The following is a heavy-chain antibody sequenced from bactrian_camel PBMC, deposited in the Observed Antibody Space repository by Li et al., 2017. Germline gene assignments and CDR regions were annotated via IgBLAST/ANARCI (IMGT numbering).Heavy chain of an antibody. Sequence: VQLVESGGGSVQTGGSLRLSCVVSGHSRGSNCVGWYRLPPGRAPAEREGIAAIRRSGGETWYAGSVKGRFTISRDNAKSTLYLQMNNLKPEDTAMYYCAADRALDDDCYVGSLYTDFAYWGQGTQVTVS. D-gene: IGHD3*01. V-gene: IGHV3-3*01. CDR3: AADRALDDDCYVGSLYTDFAY. CDR1: GHSRGSNC. CDR2: IRRSGGET. J-gene: IGHJ4*01.